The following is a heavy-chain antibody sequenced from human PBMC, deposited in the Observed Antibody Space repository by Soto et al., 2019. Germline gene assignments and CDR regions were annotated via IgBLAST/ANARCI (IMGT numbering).Heavy chain of an antibody. V-gene: IGHV3-74*01. D-gene: IGHD3-16*02. CDR1: GFIFTSYC. Sequence: EVQLVESGGGLVQPGGSLRLSCAASGFIFTSYCMHWVRQVPGKGLVWVSRINYDGSGTSYANSVKGRFTISRDNAKNTLYLQMNSLRAEDTAVYYCALGQLSLEERIDYWGQGTLVTVSS. CDR3: ALGQLSLEERIDY. CDR2: INYDGSGT. J-gene: IGHJ4*02.